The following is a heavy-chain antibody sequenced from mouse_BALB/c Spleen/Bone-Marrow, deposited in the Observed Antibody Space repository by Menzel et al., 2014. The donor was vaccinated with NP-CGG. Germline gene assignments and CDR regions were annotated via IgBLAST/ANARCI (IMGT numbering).Heavy chain of an antibody. D-gene: IGHD2-4*01. CDR2: ISTYSGNT. J-gene: IGHJ3*01. CDR3: ARGIYYDSTWFAY. V-gene: IGHV1-67*01. Sequence: VQLQQSGPELVRPGVSVKISCKGSGYTFTDYAMHWVKQSHAKSLEWIGVISTYSGNTNYNQKFKGKATMTADKSSSTAYMELARLTSEDSAIYYCARGIYYDSTWFAYWGQGTLVTVSA. CDR1: GYTFTDYA.